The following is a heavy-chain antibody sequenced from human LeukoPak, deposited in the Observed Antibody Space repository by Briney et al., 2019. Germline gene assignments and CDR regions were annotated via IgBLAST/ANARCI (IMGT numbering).Heavy chain of an antibody. D-gene: IGHD7-27*01. Sequence: GGSLRLSCAASGFTFSSYEMNWVRQAPGKGLEWVSYISSSGSTIYYADPVKGRFTISRDNAKNSLYLQMNSLRAEDTAVYYYARGTGVLAYWGQGTLVTVSS. CDR1: GFTFSSYE. J-gene: IGHJ4*02. CDR2: ISSSGSTI. V-gene: IGHV3-48*03. CDR3: ARGTGVLAY.